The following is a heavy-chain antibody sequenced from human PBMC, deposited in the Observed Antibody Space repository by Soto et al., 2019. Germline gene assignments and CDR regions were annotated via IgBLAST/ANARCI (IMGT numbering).Heavy chain of an antibody. V-gene: IGHV4-59*01. J-gene: IGHJ4*02. CDR1: GGSISSYY. CDR2: VSYSGTT. CDR3: ARGFTNSWYVFVY. D-gene: IGHD6-13*01. Sequence: SETLSLTCTVAGGSISSYYWSWIRQPPGKGLEWIGYVSYSGTTNYSPSLKSRVTISLDTSKNQFSLKLNSVTAADTAVYYCARGFTNSWYVFVYWGQGTLVTVSS.